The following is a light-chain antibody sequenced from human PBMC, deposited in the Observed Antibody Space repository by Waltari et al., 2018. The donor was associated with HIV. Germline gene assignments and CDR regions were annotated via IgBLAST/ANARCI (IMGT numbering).Light chain of an antibody. CDR2: QIS. CDR3: MQSTQFPRS. Sequence: DVALTQTPPSSPVTAGQLASITFRASQIHVHSDGNTYVNWRHQRAGQPPRLLTCQISKRFCGVPDRCRRRRAGTDFTLRISGVVVEDVGVYYRMQSTQFPRSFGQGTKVEIK. V-gene: IGKV2-24*01. J-gene: IGKJ1*01. CDR1: QIHVHSDGNTY.